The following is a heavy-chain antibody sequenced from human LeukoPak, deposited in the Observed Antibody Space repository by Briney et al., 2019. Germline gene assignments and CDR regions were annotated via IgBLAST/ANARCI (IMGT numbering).Heavy chain of an antibody. CDR3: ARSSDWYSSLPFDY. CDR2: ISSSSNYI. V-gene: IGHV3-21*01. CDR1: GFTFSRYS. Sequence: GGSLRLSCAASGFTFSRYSMNWVRQAPGKGLEWVSSISSSSNYIYYADSVKGRFTISRDNAKNSLYLQMNSLRAEDTAVYYCARSSDWYSSLPFDYWGQGTLVTVSS. D-gene: IGHD6-19*01. J-gene: IGHJ4*02.